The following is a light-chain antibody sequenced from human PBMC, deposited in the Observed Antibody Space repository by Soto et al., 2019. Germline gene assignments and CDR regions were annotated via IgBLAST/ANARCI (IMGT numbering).Light chain of an antibody. CDR1: QSVSSY. CDR3: QQRSNWPSWT. J-gene: IGKJ1*01. V-gene: IGKV3-11*01. CDR2: DAS. Sequence: EIVLTQSPGTLSLSPGDRATLSCRASQSVSSYLAWYQQKPGQAPRLLIYDASNRAAGIPARFSGSGSGTDFTLTISSLEPEDFAVYYCQQRSNWPSWTFGQGTKVDIK.